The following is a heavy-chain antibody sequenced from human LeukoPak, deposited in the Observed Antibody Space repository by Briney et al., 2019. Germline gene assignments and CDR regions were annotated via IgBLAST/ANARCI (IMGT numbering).Heavy chain of an antibody. D-gene: IGHD1-1*01. V-gene: IGHV3-23*01. CDR1: GFTFSSYA. CDR2: ISGSGGSI. CDR3: AKVPKPYLEYFHY. J-gene: IGHJ4*02. Sequence: PGGSLRLSCAASGFTFSSYAMSWVRQAPGKGLEWVSAISGSGGSIYYADSVKGRFTISRDNSKNTLSLQMNSLRAEDTAEYYCAKVPKPYLEYFHYWGQGTLVTVSS.